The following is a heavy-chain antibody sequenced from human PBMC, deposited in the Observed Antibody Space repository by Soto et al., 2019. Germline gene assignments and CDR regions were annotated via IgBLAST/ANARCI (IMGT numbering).Heavy chain of an antibody. J-gene: IGHJ6*02. CDR2: IWYDGSNK. CDR1: GFTFSSYG. Sequence: GGSLRLSCAASGFTFSSYGMHWVRQAPGKGLEWVAVIWYDGSNKYYADSVKGRFTISRDNSKNTLYLQMNSLRAEDTAVYYCARDLRELLQGYYYYGMDVWGQGTTVTVSS. V-gene: IGHV3-33*01. D-gene: IGHD1-26*01. CDR3: ARDLRELLQGYYYYGMDV.